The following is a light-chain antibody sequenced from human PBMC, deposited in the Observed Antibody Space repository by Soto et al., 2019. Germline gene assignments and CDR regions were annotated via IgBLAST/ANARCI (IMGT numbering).Light chain of an antibody. J-gene: IGKJ2*01. CDR3: QQYTSSSGYT. V-gene: IGKV3-20*01. CDR2: GTS. Sequence: DIVLTQSPGTLSLSPGERATLSCRASQSVATQFFTWSQQRPGQAPRVLIYGTSTRATDIPDRFSGSGCGTDFTLTISRLEPEDFAVYYCQQYTSSSGYTFGQGTKLEIK. CDR1: QSVATQF.